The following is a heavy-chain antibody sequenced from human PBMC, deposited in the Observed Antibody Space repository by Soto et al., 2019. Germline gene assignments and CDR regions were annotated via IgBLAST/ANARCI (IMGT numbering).Heavy chain of an antibody. CDR1: GGSISSGGYY. Sequence: SETLSLTCTVSGGSISSGGYYWSWIRQHPGKGLEWIGYIYYSGSTYYNPSLKSRVTISVDTSKNQFSLKVSSVTAADTAVYYCARVPPRYCSGGSCYVPYWFDPWGQGTLVTVSS. J-gene: IGHJ5*02. V-gene: IGHV4-31*03. CDR2: IYYSGST. CDR3: ARVPPRYCSGGSCYVPYWFDP. D-gene: IGHD2-15*01.